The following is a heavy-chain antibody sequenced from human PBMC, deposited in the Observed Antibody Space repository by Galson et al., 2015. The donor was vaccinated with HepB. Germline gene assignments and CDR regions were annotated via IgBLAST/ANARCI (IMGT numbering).Heavy chain of an antibody. Sequence: SVKVSCKASGYTFTSCYMHWVRQAPGQGLEWMGIINPSGGSTSYAQKFQGRVTMTRDTSTSTVYMELSSLRSEDTAVYYCARDYDFWSGYPQGDYWGQGTLVTVSS. D-gene: IGHD3-3*01. CDR1: GYTFTSCY. CDR3: ARDYDFWSGYPQGDY. V-gene: IGHV1-46*01. CDR2: INPSGGST. J-gene: IGHJ4*02.